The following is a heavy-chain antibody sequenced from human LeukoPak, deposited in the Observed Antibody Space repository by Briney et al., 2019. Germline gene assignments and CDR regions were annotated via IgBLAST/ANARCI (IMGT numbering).Heavy chain of an antibody. CDR1: GFTFSTYW. V-gene: IGHV3-7*01. CDR3: ATDRDNSDWQKRFDS. J-gene: IGHJ4*02. D-gene: IGHD2-21*02. Sequence: GGSLRLSCAASGFTFSTYWMNWYRQTPGKGLEWVGNINQDASEINYVDSVRGRFTISRDNAKNSLHLKMNSLRAEDTAVYYCATDRDNSDWQKRFDSWGQGTLVTVSS. CDR2: INQDASEI.